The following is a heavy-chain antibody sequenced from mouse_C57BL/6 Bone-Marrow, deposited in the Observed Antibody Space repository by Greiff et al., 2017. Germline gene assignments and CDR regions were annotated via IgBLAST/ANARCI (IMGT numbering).Heavy chain of an antibody. CDR3: ARRNAY. Sequence: QVQLQQSGAELVKPGASVLLSCKASGYTFTSYWMHWVKQRPGQGLEWIGMIHPNSGSTNYNEKFKSKATLTVDNSSSTAYMQLRSLTSEDSAVYYCARRNAYWGQGTLVTVSA. J-gene: IGHJ3*01. CDR1: GYTFTSYW. CDR2: IHPNSGST. V-gene: IGHV1-64*01.